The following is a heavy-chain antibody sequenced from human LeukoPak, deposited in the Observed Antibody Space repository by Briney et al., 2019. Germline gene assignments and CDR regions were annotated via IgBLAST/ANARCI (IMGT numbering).Heavy chain of an antibody. D-gene: IGHD6-19*01. CDR1: GFTVSSNS. Sequence: GGSLRLSCTVSGFTVSSNSMSWVRQAPGKGLEWVSFIYSDNTHYSDSVKGRFTISRDNSKNTLYLQMNSLRAEDTAVYYCARDAQSQWLAQYYFDYWGQGTLVTVSS. V-gene: IGHV3-53*01. CDR3: ARDAQSQWLAQYYFDY. J-gene: IGHJ4*02. CDR2: IYSDNT.